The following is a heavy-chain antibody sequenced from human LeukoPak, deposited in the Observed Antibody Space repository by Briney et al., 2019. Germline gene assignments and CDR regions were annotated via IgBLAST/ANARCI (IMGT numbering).Heavy chain of an antibody. J-gene: IGHJ5*02. CDR2: IDKKDKGYATAT. D-gene: IGHD1-26*01. CDR1: GFTFSGSA. CDR3: TRDSGTYNWFDP. Sequence: GGSLKLSCAASGFTFSGSAIHRVRQSSGKGLEWVGQIDKKDKGYATATAYAASVKGRFTISRDDSINTAYLQMKSLKTEDTALYYCTRDSGTYNWFDPWGQGTLVTVSS. V-gene: IGHV3-73*01.